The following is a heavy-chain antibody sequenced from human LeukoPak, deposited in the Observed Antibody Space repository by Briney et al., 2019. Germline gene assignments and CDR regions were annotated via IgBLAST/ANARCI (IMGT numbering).Heavy chain of an antibody. D-gene: IGHD3-3*01. CDR3: ARVFDFWSGYYIDY. CDR2: IYYSGST. CDR1: GGSISSYY. J-gene: IGHJ4*02. Sequence: SETLSLTCTVSGGSISSYYWSWIRQPPGKGLEWIGYIYYSGSTNYNPSLKSRVTISVDTSKNQFSLKLSSVTAADTAVYYCARVFDFWSGYYIDYWGQGTLVTVSS. V-gene: IGHV4-59*12.